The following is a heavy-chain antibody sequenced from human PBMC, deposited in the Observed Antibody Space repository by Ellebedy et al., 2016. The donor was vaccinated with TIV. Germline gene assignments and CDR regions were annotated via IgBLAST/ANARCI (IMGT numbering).Heavy chain of an antibody. CDR3: ATDEMDRIVGATNCYY. Sequence: GESLKISCAASGFTFSSYTMNWVRQAPGKGLEWVGRIKSTPDGGTTDYAAPVKGRFTISSDDSKNTLSLQMNSLKTADKAVYYCATDEMDRIVGATNCYYWGQGTLVTVSS. J-gene: IGHJ4*02. CDR1: GFTFSSYT. D-gene: IGHD1-26*01. CDR2: IKSTPDGGTT. V-gene: IGHV3-15*01.